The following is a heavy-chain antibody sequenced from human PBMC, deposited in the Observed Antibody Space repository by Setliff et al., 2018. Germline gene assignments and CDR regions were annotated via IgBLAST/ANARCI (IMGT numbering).Heavy chain of an antibody. D-gene: IGHD3-22*01. V-gene: IGHV1-46*01. CDR2: INPSSGRT. CDR3: ARDVFPYHYEGAFDI. J-gene: IGHJ3*02. Sequence: GASVKVSCKASGYTFTSHYMHWVRQAPGLGLEWMGTINPSSGRTSYAQKFQGRVTMTRDMSTITVYMDMSSLRSEDTAVYYCARDVFPYHYEGAFDIWGQGTMVTVSS. CDR1: GYTFTSHY.